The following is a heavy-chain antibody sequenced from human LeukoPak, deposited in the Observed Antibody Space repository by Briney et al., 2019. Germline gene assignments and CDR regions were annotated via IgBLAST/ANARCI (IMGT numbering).Heavy chain of an antibody. CDR3: ARQGSMTRGGYWLDP. D-gene: IGHD3-10*01. Sequence: PSETLSLTCTVTGASINTTNFYWAWIRQPPGKGLESIGNIHYTGRTYSNASLNSRVTISVDTSKNQFSLKLTSVSAADTAVYYCARQGSMTRGGYWLDPWGRGTLVIVSS. CDR1: GASINTTNFY. J-gene: IGHJ5*02. V-gene: IGHV4-39*01. CDR2: IHYTGRT.